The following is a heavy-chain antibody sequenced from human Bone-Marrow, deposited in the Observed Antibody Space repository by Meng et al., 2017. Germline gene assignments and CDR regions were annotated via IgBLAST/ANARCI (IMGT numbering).Heavy chain of an antibody. CDR3: ARGGFCTDDACSRAWFPF. CDR2: IYHTGRT. Sequence: QVLLQESGPGQVRPSQTLSPTCDVSGASIKTGDFYLSWIRQSPGKGLEWIGYIYHTGRTFYDPSFKGRVGMAVDTSNNRFSVALTSVTAADTAIYYCARGGFCTDDACSRAWFPFWGQGILVTVSS. CDR1: GASIKTGDFY. J-gene: IGHJ5*01. D-gene: IGHD3/OR15-3a*01. V-gene: IGHV4-30-4*01.